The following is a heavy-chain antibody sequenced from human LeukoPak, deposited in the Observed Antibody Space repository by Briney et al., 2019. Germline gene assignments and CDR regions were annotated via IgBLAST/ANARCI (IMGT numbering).Heavy chain of an antibody. CDR2: INSDGSTT. D-gene: IGHD2-21*02. J-gene: IGHJ4*02. V-gene: IGHV3-74*01. Sequence: QPGGSLRLSCAASGFTFSGYWMHWARQAPGKGLVWVSLINSDGSTTSHADSVKGRFTISRDNAKNTLYLQMNSLRAEDTAVYYCARGGVGGTVNYWGQGTLVTVSS. CDR3: ARGGVGGTVNY. CDR1: GFTFSGYW.